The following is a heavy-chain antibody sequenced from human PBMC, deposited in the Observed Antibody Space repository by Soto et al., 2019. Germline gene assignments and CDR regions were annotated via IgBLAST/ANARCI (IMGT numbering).Heavy chain of an antibody. D-gene: IGHD3-9*01. CDR2: IWYDGSNK. V-gene: IGHV3-33*01. CDR1: GFTFSSYG. Sequence: QVQLVESGGGVVQPGRSLRLSCAASGFTFSSYGMHWVRQAPGKGLEWVAVIWYDGSNKYYADSVKGRFTISRDNSKNTLYLQMNSLRAEDTAVYYCARGFDYFDWVPDYWGQGTLVTVSS. J-gene: IGHJ4*02. CDR3: ARGFDYFDWVPDY.